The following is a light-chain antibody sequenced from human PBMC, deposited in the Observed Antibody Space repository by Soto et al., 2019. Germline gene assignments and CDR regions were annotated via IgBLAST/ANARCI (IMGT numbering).Light chain of an antibody. CDR1: QDISNY. V-gene: IGKV1-33*01. Sequence: DIQMTQSPSSLSASVGDRVTITCQASQDISNYLNWYQQKPGKAPKLLIYDASNLETGVPSRFSGSGSGTDFTITISSRQPEDIATYYCQQYDNLPPFTFGPGTKVDIK. J-gene: IGKJ3*01. CDR3: QQYDNLPPFT. CDR2: DAS.